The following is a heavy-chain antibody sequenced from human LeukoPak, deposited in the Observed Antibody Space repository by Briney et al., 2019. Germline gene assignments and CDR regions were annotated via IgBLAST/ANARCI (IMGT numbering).Heavy chain of an antibody. CDR3: ARGPYCSGGTCYSQYFDY. D-gene: IGHD2-15*01. V-gene: IGHV1-18*01. CDR1: GYTFTSYG. J-gene: IGHJ4*02. CDR2: ISGYNGNT. Sequence: ASVKVSCKASGYTFTSYGISWVRQAPGQGLEWMGWISGYNGNTHYAQNLQGRVTMTTDTSTSTAYMELRSLRPDDTAVYYCARGPYCSGGTCYSQYFDYWGQGTLVTVSS.